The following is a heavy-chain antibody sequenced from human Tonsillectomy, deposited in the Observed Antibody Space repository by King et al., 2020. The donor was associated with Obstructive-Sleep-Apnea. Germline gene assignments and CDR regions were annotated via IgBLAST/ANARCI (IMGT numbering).Heavy chain of an antibody. V-gene: IGHV3-74*01. D-gene: IGHD3-22*01. CDR1: GFTFSAYW. CDR3: TRDEISMMDTFDI. J-gene: IGHJ3*02. Sequence: VQLVESGGGLVQPGGALRLSCAASGFTFSAYWMHWVRQAPGKGLVWVSRNNSAGTNTEFSDSVKGRFTISRDNAKNTLYLQMNSLRAEDTAIYYCTRDEISMMDTFDIWGQGTMVTVSS. CDR2: NNSAGTNT.